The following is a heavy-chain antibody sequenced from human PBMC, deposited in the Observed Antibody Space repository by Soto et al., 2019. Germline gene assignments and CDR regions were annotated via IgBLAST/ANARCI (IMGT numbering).Heavy chain of an antibody. CDR2: ISGDNANR. V-gene: IGHV1-18*01. J-gene: IGHJ3*02. D-gene: IGHD3-9*01. Sequence: ASVKVSCKASGYSFTRYGITWVRQAPGKGLEWMGWISGDNANRNYAQEFQGRVTMTTDTSTSTAYMELRSLRSDDTAVYYCARLWQGYDILTGYYPDGFDIWGQGTMVTVSS. CDR3: ARLWQGYDILTGYYPDGFDI. CDR1: GYSFTRYG.